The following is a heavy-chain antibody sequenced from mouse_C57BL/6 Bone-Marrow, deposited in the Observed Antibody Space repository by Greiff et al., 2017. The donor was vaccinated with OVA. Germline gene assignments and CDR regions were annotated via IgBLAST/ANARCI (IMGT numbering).Heavy chain of an antibody. J-gene: IGHJ1*03. CDR3: ARHENYYGSSYDWYFDV. CDR1: GFTFSDYY. D-gene: IGHD1-1*01. V-gene: IGHV5-12*01. CDR2: ISNGGGST. Sequence: EVQRVESGGGLVQPGGSLKLSCAASGFTFSDYYMYWVRQTPEKRLEWVAYISNGGGSTYYPDTVKGRFTISRDNAKNTLYLQMSRLKSEDTAMYYCARHENYYGSSYDWYFDVWGTGTTVTVSS.